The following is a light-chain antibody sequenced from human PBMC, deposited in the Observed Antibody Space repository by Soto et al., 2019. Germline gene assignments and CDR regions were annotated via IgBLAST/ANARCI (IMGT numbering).Light chain of an antibody. V-gene: IGKV3-11*01. J-gene: IGKJ5*01. CDR1: QSVSSY. Sequence: EIVLTQSPATLSLSPGERATLSCRASQSVSSYLAWYQQKPGQTPRLLIYGAYNRATGIPARFSGSGSGTDFTLTISSLEPEDFAVYYCQKRSNWITFGQGTRLEIK. CDR3: QKRSNWIT. CDR2: GAY.